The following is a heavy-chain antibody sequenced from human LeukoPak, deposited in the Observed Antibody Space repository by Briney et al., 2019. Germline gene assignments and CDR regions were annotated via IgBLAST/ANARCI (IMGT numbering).Heavy chain of an antibody. Sequence: GGSLRLSCAASGFTFSSYSMNWVRQAPGKGLEWVSYISSSSSTIYYADSVKGRFTISRDNAENSLYLQMNSLRAEDTAVYYCARARYGDSSFFDYWGQGTLVTVSS. J-gene: IGHJ4*02. CDR1: GFTFSSYS. V-gene: IGHV3-48*01. CDR3: ARARYGDSSFFDY. D-gene: IGHD4-17*01. CDR2: ISSSSSTI.